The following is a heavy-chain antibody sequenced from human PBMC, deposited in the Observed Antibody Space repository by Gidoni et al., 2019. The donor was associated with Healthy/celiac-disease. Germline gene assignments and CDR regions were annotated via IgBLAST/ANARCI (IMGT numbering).Heavy chain of an antibody. Sequence: QLQLQESGPGLVKPSETLSLTCTVSGGSISSSSYYWGWIRQPPGKGLEWIGSIYYSGSTFYNPSLKSRVTISVDTSKNQFSLKLSSVTAADTAVYYCARQPGAAIDYWGQGTLVTVSS. CDR3: ARQPGAAIDY. CDR2: IYYSGST. D-gene: IGHD2-15*01. CDR1: GGSISSSSYY. V-gene: IGHV4-39*01. J-gene: IGHJ4*02.